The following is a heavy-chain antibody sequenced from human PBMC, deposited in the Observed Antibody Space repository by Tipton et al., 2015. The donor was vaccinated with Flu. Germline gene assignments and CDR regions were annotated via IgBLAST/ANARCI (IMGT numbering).Heavy chain of an antibody. CDR3: AREVDALEI. CDR2: INPNSCGT. J-gene: IGHJ3*02. CDR1: GYTFTGYY. Sequence: QLVQSGAEVKKPGASVKVSCKASGYTFTGYYMHWVRQAPGQGLEWMGWINPNSCGTNYAQKFQGWVTMTRDTSISTAFMVLSRLRSDDTAVYYRAREVDALEIWGKGTMVTVSS. V-gene: IGHV1-2*04.